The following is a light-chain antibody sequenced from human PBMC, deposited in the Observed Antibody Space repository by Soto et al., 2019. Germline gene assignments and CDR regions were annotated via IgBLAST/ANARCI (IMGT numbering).Light chain of an antibody. Sequence: SYELTQPPSVSVAPGQTARITCGGANIGSKSVHWHQQKPGQAPVLVVYDDVDRPSAIPERFSGSNSGNTATLTNSRVEVGYEADYYCQVWDRSSDQYVFGTGTKLTV. J-gene: IGLJ1*01. V-gene: IGLV3-21*02. CDR2: DDV. CDR1: NIGSKS. CDR3: QVWDRSSDQYV.